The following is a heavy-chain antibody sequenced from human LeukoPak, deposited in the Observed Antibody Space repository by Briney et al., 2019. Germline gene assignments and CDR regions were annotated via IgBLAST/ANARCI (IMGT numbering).Heavy chain of an antibody. V-gene: IGHV4-34*01. Sequence: SKTLSLTCAVYGGSFSGYYWSWIRQPPGKGLEWIGEINHSGSTNYNPSLKSRVTISVDTSKNQFSLKLSSVIAADTAVYYCARSQNYYGSGDYWSQGTLVTVSS. CDR2: INHSGST. D-gene: IGHD3-10*01. CDR3: ARSQNYYGSGDY. J-gene: IGHJ4*01. CDR1: GGSFSGYY.